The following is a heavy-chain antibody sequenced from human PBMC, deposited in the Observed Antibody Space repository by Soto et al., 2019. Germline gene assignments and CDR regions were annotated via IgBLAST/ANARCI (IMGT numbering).Heavy chain of an antibody. V-gene: IGHV3-23*01. CDR2: ISGSGGST. CDR1: GFTFSSYA. J-gene: IGHJ6*02. CDR3: AKADAYCGGDCYTPYYYDMDV. Sequence: GGSLRLSCAASGFTFSSYAMSWVRQAPGKGLEWVSSISGSGGSTYFADSVKGRFTVSRDNSKNTLYLQMNSLRAEDTAVYYCAKADAYCGGDCYTPYYYDMDVWGQGTTVTVSS. D-gene: IGHD2-21*02.